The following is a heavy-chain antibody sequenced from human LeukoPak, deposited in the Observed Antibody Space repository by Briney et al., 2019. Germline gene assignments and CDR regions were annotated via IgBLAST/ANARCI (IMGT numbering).Heavy chain of an antibody. V-gene: IGHV4-59*08. D-gene: IGHD1-1*01. CDR3: ARHERGAENLDY. J-gene: IGHJ4*02. CDR2: VSYSGRT. Sequence: SETLSLTCTVSGASISNYYWSWIRQPPGKGPKCIGYVSYSGRTNHNPSLKSRVTISADTSKNQFSLKLTSVTAADTAVYYCARHERGAENLDYWGQGTLVTVS. CDR1: GASISNYY.